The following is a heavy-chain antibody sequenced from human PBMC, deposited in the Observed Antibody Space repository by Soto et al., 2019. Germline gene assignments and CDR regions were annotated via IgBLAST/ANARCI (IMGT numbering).Heavy chain of an antibody. CDR2: INPKSGGS. J-gene: IGHJ5*02. D-gene: IGHD6-6*01. V-gene: IGHV1-2*02. Sequence: ASVKVSCKASGYTFTGYYMHWVRQAPGQGLEWMGWINPKSGGSSYAQKFQGRVTMTRDTSSSSAYMELSSLTSDDTALYYCAKDLTRQLAYWLDPWGQGTQVTVSS. CDR3: AKDLTRQLAYWLDP. CDR1: GYTFTGYY.